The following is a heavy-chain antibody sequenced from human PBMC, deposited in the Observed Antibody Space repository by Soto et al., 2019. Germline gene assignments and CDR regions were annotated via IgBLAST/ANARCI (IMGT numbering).Heavy chain of an antibody. V-gene: IGHV1-69*02. CDR2: IIPILGIA. J-gene: IGHJ4*02. D-gene: IGHD4-17*01. CDR1: GGTFSSYT. Sequence: SVKVSCKGSGGTFSSYTISWVRQAPGQGLEWMGRIIPILGIANYAQKFQGRVTITADKSTSTAYMELSSLRSEDTAVYYCARFGDYGDYVFDYWGQGTLVTVSS. CDR3: ARFGDYGDYVFDY.